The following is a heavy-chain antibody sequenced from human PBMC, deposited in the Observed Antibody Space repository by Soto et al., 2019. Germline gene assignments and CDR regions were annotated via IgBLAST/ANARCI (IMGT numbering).Heavy chain of an antibody. CDR3: ASHLTMTGTRGFDH. CDR2: TRNSGGA. J-gene: IGHJ4*02. V-gene: IGHV4-4*02. D-gene: IGHD3-9*01. CDR1: SGPIFCSNW. Sequence: QVQLQESGPGLVKPSGTLSPTCPVSSGPIFCSNWWGWVRPPPGKGLEWIGETRNSGGANYNPSLKSRVTISVDKSTNQFFLNLNSVTAADTAVYYCASHLTMTGTRGFDHWGLGTLVTVSS.